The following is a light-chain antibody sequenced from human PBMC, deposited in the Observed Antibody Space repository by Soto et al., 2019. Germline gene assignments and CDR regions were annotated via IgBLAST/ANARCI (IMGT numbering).Light chain of an antibody. V-gene: IGLV1-44*01. J-gene: IGLJ1*01. CDR2: SNK. Sequence: QSVLTQPPSASGTPGQRVTISCSGSSSNIGSNTVNWYQQLPGTAPKLLIYSNKQRPSGVPDRFSGSKSGTSASLAISGLQSGDEADYYCAAWDDSLNGQVFGTGTKVTVL. CDR1: SSNIGSNT. CDR3: AAWDDSLNGQV.